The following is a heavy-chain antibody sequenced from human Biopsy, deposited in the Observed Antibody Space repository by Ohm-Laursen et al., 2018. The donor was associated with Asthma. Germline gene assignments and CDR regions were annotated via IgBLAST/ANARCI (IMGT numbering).Heavy chain of an antibody. CDR1: GGSISSLY. CDR2: VDWTGST. D-gene: IGHD6-19*01. CDR3: VRAVRNEQWLAPFDY. Sequence: GTLSLTCRVYGGSISSLYWSWIRPSPEKGLEGMGYVDWTGSTNYNPSLKSRITMSVDTSKNRMFLELTSVTAADTAIYYCVRAVRNEQWLAPFDYWGQGKPVTVSS. J-gene: IGHJ4*02. V-gene: IGHV4-59*01.